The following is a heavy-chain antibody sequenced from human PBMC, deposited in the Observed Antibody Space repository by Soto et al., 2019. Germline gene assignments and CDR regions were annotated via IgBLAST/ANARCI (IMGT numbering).Heavy chain of an antibody. Sequence: SETLSLTCTVSGGSISSYYWSWIRQPPGKGLEWIGYIYYSGSTNYNPSLKSRVTISVDTSKNQFSLKLSSVTAADTAVYYCARGDTSGYDYLFDWFDPWGQGTLVTVSS. CDR2: IYYSGST. CDR3: ARGDTSGYDYLFDWFDP. CDR1: GGSISSYY. D-gene: IGHD5-12*01. J-gene: IGHJ5*02. V-gene: IGHV4-59*01.